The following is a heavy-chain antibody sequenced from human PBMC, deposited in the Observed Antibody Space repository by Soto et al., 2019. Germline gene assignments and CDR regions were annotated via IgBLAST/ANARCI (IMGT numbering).Heavy chain of an antibody. D-gene: IGHD3-3*01. J-gene: IGHJ4*02. CDR2: ISPYNGNT. CDR3: ARVSLEWLLADV. CDR1: GYTFTSYG. V-gene: IGHV1-18*04. Sequence: AASVKVSCKASGYTFTSYGISWVRQAPGQGLEWMGWISPYNGNTNYAQKLQGRVTITTDKSTSTAYMELSSLRSDDTAVYYCARVSLEWLLADVWGQGTLVTVSS.